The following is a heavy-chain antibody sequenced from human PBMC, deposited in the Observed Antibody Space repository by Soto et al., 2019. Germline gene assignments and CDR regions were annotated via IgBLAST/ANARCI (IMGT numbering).Heavy chain of an antibody. V-gene: IGHV2-26*01. D-gene: IGHD3-22*01. Sequence: SGPTPVNPTQPLTLTGPLSGCSPSTGGVRVGWIGERPGKALEWLAHILSNDEKSYSTSLKSRLNISKDTSKSQVVLTMTNMDPVDTATYYCARVAYDNTGYYSPYWGLGIMVTV. CDR3: ARVAYDNTGYYSPY. CDR1: GCSPSTGGVR. J-gene: IGHJ4*02. CDR2: ILSNDEK.